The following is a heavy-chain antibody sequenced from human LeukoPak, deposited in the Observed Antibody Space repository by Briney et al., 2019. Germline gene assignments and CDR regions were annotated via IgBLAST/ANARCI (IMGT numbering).Heavy chain of an antibody. CDR3: ARESRISYGSGSYLAPYYYYYMDV. D-gene: IGHD3-10*01. CDR1: GGSISSCY. Sequence: KPSETLSLTCTVSGGSISSCYWSWIRQPPGKGLEWIGYIYYSGSTNYNPSLKSRVTISVDTSKNQFSLKLSSVTAADTAVYYCARESRISYGSGSYLAPYYYYYMDVWGKGTTVTVSS. J-gene: IGHJ6*03. V-gene: IGHV4-59*01. CDR2: IYYSGST.